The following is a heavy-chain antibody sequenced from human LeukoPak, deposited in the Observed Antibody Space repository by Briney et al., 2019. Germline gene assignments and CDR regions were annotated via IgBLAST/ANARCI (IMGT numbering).Heavy chain of an antibody. D-gene: IGHD3-22*01. CDR1: GYTFTNYG. CDR3: ARNGVRWLLPFDY. CDR2: ISAYNDNK. V-gene: IGHV1-18*01. Sequence: ASVKVSCKASGYTFTNYGISWVRQAPGQGLEWMGWISAYNDNKKYAQKLQGRVTMTTDTSTDTAYMELRGLRSDDTAVYYCARNGVRWLLPFDYWGRGTLVTVSS. J-gene: IGHJ4*02.